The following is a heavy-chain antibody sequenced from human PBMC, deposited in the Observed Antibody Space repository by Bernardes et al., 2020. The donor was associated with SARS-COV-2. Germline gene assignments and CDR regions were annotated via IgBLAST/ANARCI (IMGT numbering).Heavy chain of an antibody. CDR3: ARDPGKILATNYSYHYGMDV. CDR2: ISSLSSII. J-gene: IGHJ6*02. V-gene: IGHV3-48*04. CDR1: GFSFNTYG. D-gene: IGHD2-8*02. Sequence: GGSLRLSCAASGFSFNTYGMNWVRQAPGKGLEWVAYISSLSSIIYYAESVKGRFTISRDNAKNSLYLQMNSVRGEDTAVYYCARDPGKILATNYSYHYGMDVWGQGTTVTVSS.